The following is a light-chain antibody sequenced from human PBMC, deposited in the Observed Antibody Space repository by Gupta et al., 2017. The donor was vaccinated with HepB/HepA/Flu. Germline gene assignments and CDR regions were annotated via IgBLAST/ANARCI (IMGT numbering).Light chain of an antibody. V-gene: IGLV7-43*01. CDR3: LRHYGCSWV. CDR1: TGAVTSSYY. CDR2: NTS. J-gene: IGLJ3*02. Sequence: QPVVTQEPSLTVSPGGTVTLTCASSTGAVTSSYYPNWFQQKPGQAPRAVIYNTSNKHSWTPARFSGSLLGGKAALTLSGVQPEDEAECYCLRHYGCSWVFGGVTNLTVL.